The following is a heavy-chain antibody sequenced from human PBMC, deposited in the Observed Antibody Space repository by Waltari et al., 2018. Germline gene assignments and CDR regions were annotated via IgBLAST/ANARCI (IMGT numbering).Heavy chain of an antibody. CDR1: GFSLSTSGVG. J-gene: IGHJ4*02. V-gene: IGHV2-5*01. CDR3: AHAHRDSSGYYPFDY. D-gene: IGHD3-22*01. Sequence: QITLKESGPTLVKPTQTLTLTGTFSGFSLSTSGVGVGWIRQPPGKALEWLALIYWNDDKRYSPSLKSRLTITKDTSKNQVVLTMTNMDPVDTATYYCAHAHRDSSGYYPFDYWGQGTLVTVSS. CDR2: IYWNDDK.